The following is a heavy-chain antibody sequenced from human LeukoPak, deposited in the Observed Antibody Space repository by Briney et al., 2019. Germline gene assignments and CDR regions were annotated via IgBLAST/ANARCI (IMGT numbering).Heavy chain of an antibody. CDR1: GFTFSSYA. CDR2: ISSNGGST. CDR3: ARGRSIYGDAFDI. Sequence: PGGSLRLSCAASGFTFSSYAMHWVRQAPGKGLEYVSAISSNGGSTYYANSVKGRFTISRDNSKNTLYLQMGSLRAEDMAVYYCARGRSIYGDAFDIWGQGTMVTVSS. D-gene: IGHD4-17*01. V-gene: IGHV3-64*01. J-gene: IGHJ3*02.